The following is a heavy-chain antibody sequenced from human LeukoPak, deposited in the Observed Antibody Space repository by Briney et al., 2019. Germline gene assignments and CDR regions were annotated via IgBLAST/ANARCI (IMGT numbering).Heavy chain of an antibody. CDR1: GGSISSGDYY. V-gene: IGHV4-61*02. D-gene: IGHD3-3*01. Sequence: SSETLSLTCTVSGGSISSGDYYWSWIRQPAGKGLEWIGRIYTSGSTNYNPSLKSRVTISVDTSKNQFSLKLSSVTAADTAVYYCARHGSDNDFWSGYRDYWGQGTLVNVSS. J-gene: IGHJ4*02. CDR3: ARHGSDNDFWSGYRDY. CDR2: IYTSGST.